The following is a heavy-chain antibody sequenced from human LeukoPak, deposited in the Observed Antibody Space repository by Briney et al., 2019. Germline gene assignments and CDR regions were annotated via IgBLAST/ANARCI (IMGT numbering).Heavy chain of an antibody. CDR2: IWYDGSNK. V-gene: IGHV3-33*01. D-gene: IGHD3-10*01. Sequence: PGRSLRLSCAASGFTFSSYGMHWVRQAPGKGLEWVAVIWYDGSNKYYADSVKGRFTISRDNSKSTLYLQMNSLRAEDTAVYYCARDLLLWFGEAQPSGMDVWGQGTTVTVSS. CDR1: GFTFSSYG. CDR3: ARDLLLWFGEAQPSGMDV. J-gene: IGHJ6*02.